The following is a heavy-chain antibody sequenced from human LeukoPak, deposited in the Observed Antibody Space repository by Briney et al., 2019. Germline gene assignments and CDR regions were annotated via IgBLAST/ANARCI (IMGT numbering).Heavy chain of an antibody. CDR1: GFAFSSYA. J-gene: IGHJ4*02. Sequence: GGSLRLSCAASGFAFSSYAMHWVRQAPGKGLEWVAVISYDGSNKYYADSVKGRFTISRDNSKNTLYLQMNSLRAEDTAVYYCARGTALIDYWGQGTLVTVSS. V-gene: IGHV3-30*04. CDR3: ARGTALIDY. D-gene: IGHD5-18*01. CDR2: ISYDGSNK.